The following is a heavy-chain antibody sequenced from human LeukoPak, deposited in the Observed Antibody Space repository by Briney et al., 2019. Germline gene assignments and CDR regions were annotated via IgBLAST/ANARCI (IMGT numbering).Heavy chain of an antibody. CDR1: GFTFGSYR. V-gene: IGHV3-7*01. CDR2: IKQDGSEK. CDR3: ARNGYGGYNWGDDY. D-gene: IGHD5-24*01. J-gene: IGHJ4*02. Sequence: GGSLRLSCAASGFTFGSYRMNWVRQAPGKGLEWVANIKQDGSEKYYVDSVKGRFTISRDNAKNSLYLQMNSLRAEDTAVYYCARNGYGGYNWGDDYWGQGTLVTVSS.